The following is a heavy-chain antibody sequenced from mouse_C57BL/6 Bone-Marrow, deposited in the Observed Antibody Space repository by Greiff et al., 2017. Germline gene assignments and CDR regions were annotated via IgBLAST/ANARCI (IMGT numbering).Heavy chain of an antibody. Sequence: VQRVESGPGLVQPSQSLSITCTVSGFSLTSYGVHWVRQPPGKGLEWLGVIWSGGSTDYNAAFISRLSISKDNSKSQVFFKMNSLQADDTAIYYCAKNMAYGNPAYWGQGTSVTVSS. CDR3: AKNMAYGNPAY. CDR1: GFSLTSYG. CDR2: IWSGGST. J-gene: IGHJ4*01. V-gene: IGHV2-4*01. D-gene: IGHD2-10*02.